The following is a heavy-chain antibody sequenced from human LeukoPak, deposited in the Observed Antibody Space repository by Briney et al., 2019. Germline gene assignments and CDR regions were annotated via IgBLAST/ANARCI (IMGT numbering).Heavy chain of an antibody. CDR1: GFTFSSYA. Sequence: GGSLRLSCAASGFTFSSYAMSWVRQAPGKGLEWVSAISGSGGSTYYADSVKGRFTISRDNSKNTLYLQMNSQRAEDTAVYYCAKAAEYSSSWGNWFDPWGQGTLVTVSS. D-gene: IGHD6-6*01. CDR2: ISGSGGST. V-gene: IGHV3-23*01. CDR3: AKAAEYSSSWGNWFDP. J-gene: IGHJ5*02.